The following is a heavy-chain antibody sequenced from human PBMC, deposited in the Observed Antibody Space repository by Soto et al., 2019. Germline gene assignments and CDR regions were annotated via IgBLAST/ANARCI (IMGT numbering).Heavy chain of an antibody. CDR2: ISYDGSNK. CDR3: ASDGPAGFWSGYYTLANYYYYGMDV. Sequence: PGESLRLSCAASGFTFSSYGMHWVRQAPGKGLEWVAAISYDGSNKYYADSVKGRFTISRDNSKNTLYLQMNSLRAEDTAVYYCASDGPAGFWSGYYTLANYYYYGMDVWGQGTTVTVSS. J-gene: IGHJ6*02. V-gene: IGHV3-30*03. CDR1: GFTFSSYG. D-gene: IGHD3-3*01.